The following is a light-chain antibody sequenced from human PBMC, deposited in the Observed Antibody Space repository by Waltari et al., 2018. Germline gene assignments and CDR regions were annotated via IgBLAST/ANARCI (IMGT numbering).Light chain of an antibody. Sequence: SALTPPSPMSGSPGQAVTLSCTWNSSYFWCYNFVSLFPHHPGQAPKLMIYDVSKRPSGVPDRFSGSKSGNTASLTISGLQAEDEADYYCCSYAGSNSWVFGGGTKLTVL. V-gene: IGLV2-11*01. CDR1: SSYFWCYNF. CDR3: CSYAGSNSWV. CDR2: DVS. J-gene: IGLJ3*02.